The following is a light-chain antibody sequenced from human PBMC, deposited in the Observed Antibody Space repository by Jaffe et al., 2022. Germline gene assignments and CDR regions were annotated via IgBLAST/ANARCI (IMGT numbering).Light chain of an antibody. CDR2: GVS. J-gene: IGLJ1*01. Sequence: QSALTQPRSVSGSPGQSVTISCTGTSSDVGRHNYVSWYQQHPGKAPKLILYGVSERPSGVPHRFSGSKSGNTASLTISGLQAEDESDYYCCSFAGSHTYVFGTGTKVTVL. CDR1: SSDVGRHNY. V-gene: IGLV2-11*01. CDR3: CSFAGSHTYV.